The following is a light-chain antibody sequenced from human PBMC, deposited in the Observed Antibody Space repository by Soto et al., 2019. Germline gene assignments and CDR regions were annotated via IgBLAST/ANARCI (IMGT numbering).Light chain of an antibody. J-gene: IGKJ2*01. Sequence: EIVMTQSPATLSVSPGERATLSCRASQSVGSNLAWYQQKVGQAPRLLSYGASTRATAIPARFSGSGSGTEFTLTISSLQSEDFAVYFCQQYNDWPPYTFGQGTKLEIK. V-gene: IGKV3-15*01. CDR1: QSVGSN. CDR2: GAS. CDR3: QQYNDWPPYT.